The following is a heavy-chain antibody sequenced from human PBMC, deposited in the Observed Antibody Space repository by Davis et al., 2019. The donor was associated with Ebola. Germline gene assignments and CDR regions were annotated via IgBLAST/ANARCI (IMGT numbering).Heavy chain of an antibody. D-gene: IGHD4-17*01. CDR3: TRHVPGDFWFFDL. CDR1: GFIVSDKY. Sequence: GESLKISCAASGFIVSDKYMSWVRQAPGKGLEWVSVLYTDGRTYHSDSVKGRFTISRDNSKNTVYLQMNDLRAEDTAVYYCTRHVPGDFWFFDLWGRGTTVTVSS. V-gene: IGHV3-53*01. CDR2: LYTDGRT. J-gene: IGHJ2*01.